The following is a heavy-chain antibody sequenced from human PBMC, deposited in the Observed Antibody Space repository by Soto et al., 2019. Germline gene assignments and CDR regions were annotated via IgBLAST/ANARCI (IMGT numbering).Heavy chain of an antibody. CDR3: ARGDPYYETYYYYGMDV. Sequence: EVQLVESGGGLVKPGGSLRLSCAASGFTFSSYSMNWVRQAPGKGLEWVSSISSSSSYIYYADSVKGRFTISRDNAKNSLYLQMNSLRAEDTAVYYCARGDPYYETYYYYGMDVWGQGTTVTVSS. J-gene: IGHJ6*02. D-gene: IGHD3-22*01. CDR1: GFTFSSYS. V-gene: IGHV3-21*01. CDR2: ISSSSSYI.